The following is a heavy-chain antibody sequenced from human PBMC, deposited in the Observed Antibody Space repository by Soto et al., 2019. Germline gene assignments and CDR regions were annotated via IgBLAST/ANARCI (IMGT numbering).Heavy chain of an antibody. CDR3: ARGYSHYAH. D-gene: IGHD4-4*01. CDR1: GGSLSRDSNF. Sequence: XGILSLTCTVSGGSLSRDSNFWSWIRQPPGKGLEWIGYIYYSGPSRYNPSLESRVTISIDSSKNQVSLTLTSVTAADTAVYYCARGYSHYAHWGRGTLVTVSS. V-gene: IGHV4-61*01. CDR2: IYYSGPS. J-gene: IGHJ4*02.